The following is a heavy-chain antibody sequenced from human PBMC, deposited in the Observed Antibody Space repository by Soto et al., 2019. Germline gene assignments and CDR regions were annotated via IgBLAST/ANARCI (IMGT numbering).Heavy chain of an antibody. V-gene: IGHV3-30-3*01. CDR2: ISYDGSNK. CDR1: GFTFSSYA. D-gene: IGHD2-21*01. J-gene: IGHJ5*02. Sequence: QVQLVESGGGVVQPGRSLRLSCAASGFTFSSYAMHWVRQAPGKGLEWVAVISYDGSNKYYADSVKGRFTISRDNPQNTLDLQMNSRGAEDTAVYYCARDVGVFAGWFDPWGQGTLVTVSS. CDR3: ARDVGVFAGWFDP.